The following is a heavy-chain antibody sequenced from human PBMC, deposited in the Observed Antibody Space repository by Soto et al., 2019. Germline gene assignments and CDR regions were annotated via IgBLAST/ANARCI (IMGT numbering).Heavy chain of an antibody. CDR2: IIPIFGTA. CDR1: GGTFSSYA. CDR3: ARVGAGYSSSWYVGGYYYYYYGMDV. D-gene: IGHD6-13*01. J-gene: IGHJ6*02. V-gene: IGHV1-69*01. Sequence: QVQLVQSGAEVKKPGSSVKVSCKASGGTFSSYAISWVRQAPGQGLECMGGIIPIFGTANYAQKFQGRVTITEAESTSTAYMELSSLRSEDTAVYYCARVGAGYSSSWYVGGYYYYYYGMDVGGHGTTVTVSS.